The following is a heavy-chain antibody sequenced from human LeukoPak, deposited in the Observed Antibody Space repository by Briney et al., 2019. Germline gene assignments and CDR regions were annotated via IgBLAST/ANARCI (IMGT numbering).Heavy chain of an antibody. CDR3: ARVNYDASGYRGYYYYMDV. V-gene: IGHV4-34*01. CDR1: GGSFSGYY. Sequence: PSETLSLTCAVYGGSFSGYYWSWIRQPPGKGLEWIGEINHSGSTNYNPSLKSRVTISVDTSKNQFSLKLSSVTAADTAVYYCARVNYDASGYRGYYYYMDVWGKGTTVTVSS. J-gene: IGHJ6*03. CDR2: INHSGST. D-gene: IGHD3-22*01.